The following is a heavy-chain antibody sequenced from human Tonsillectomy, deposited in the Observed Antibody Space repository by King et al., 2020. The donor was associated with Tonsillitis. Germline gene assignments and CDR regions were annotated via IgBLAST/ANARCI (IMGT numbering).Heavy chain of an antibody. J-gene: IGHJ4*02. CDR3: VRDAMRGGDFDY. V-gene: IGHV3-7*01. Sequence: VQLVESGGGLVQPGGSLRLSCAASGFSFSTYWMVWVRQAPGKRLEWVANIKEDGSEKYYVDSVEGRLTISRENAKNSLFLQMDSLRAEDTAVYYCVRDAMRGGDFDYWGQGTLVTVSS. CDR2: IKEDGSEK. D-gene: IGHD2-2*01. CDR1: GFSFSTYW.